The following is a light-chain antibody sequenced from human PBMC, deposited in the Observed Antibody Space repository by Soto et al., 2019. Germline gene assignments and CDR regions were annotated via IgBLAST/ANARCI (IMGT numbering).Light chain of an antibody. J-gene: IGKJ1*01. CDR1: QSVSSSS. V-gene: IGKV3-20*01. CDR2: ATS. Sequence: EIVLTHSPCTLSLSPVERATLSCRASQSVSSSSLAWYHHKPGQAPRLLIYATSSRATGIPDRFSGSGSGTDFTLTISRLEPEDFAVYYCQQYGGSSTFGQGTKVDIK. CDR3: QQYGGSST.